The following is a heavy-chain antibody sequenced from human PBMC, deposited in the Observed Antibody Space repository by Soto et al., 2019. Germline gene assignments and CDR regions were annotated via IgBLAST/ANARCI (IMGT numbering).Heavy chain of an antibody. Sequence: PSETLSLTCTVSGGSISSYYWSWIRQPPGKGLEWIGYIYYSGSTNYNPSLKSRVTISVDTSKNQFSLKLSSVTAADTAVYYCARFRNHDSSGYLVDYWGQGSLVTVSS. CDR2: IYYSGST. CDR1: GGSISSYY. D-gene: IGHD3-22*01. J-gene: IGHJ4*02. V-gene: IGHV4-59*08. CDR3: ARFRNHDSSGYLVDY.